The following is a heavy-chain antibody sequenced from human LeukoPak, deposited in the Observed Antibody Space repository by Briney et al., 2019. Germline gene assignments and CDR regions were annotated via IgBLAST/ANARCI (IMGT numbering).Heavy chain of an antibody. CDR2: ISYDGSNK. J-gene: IGHJ4*02. CDR1: GLTFSSYG. CDR3: AKEDQYSSGWDPYYFDY. V-gene: IGHV3-30*18. Sequence: PGRSLRLSCAASGLTFSSYGMHWVRQAPGKGLEWVAVISYDGSNKHYADSVKGRFTISRDNSKNTLYLQMNSLRAEDTAVYYCAKEDQYSSGWDPYYFDYWGQGTLVTVSS. D-gene: IGHD6-19*01.